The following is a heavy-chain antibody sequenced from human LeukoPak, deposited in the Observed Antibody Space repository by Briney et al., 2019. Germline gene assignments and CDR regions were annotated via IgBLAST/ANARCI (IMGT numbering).Heavy chain of an antibody. CDR3: AISDSL. CDR1: GFTFSSYA. CDR2: ITSSSSTI. D-gene: IGHD3-22*01. J-gene: IGHJ4*02. Sequence: GGSLRLSCAASGFTFSSYAMSWVRQAPGKGLEWISYITSSSSTIYYADSVKGRFTISRDNAKNSLFLQMNSLRDEDTAVYHCAISDSLWGQGTLATVSS. V-gene: IGHV3-48*02.